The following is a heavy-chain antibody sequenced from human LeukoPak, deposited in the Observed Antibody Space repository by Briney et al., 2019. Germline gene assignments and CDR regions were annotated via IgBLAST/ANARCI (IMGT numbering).Heavy chain of an antibody. J-gene: IGHJ3*02. CDR3: TTEGYGDAFDI. D-gene: IGHD5-18*01. CDR2: IKSKTYGGTT. CDR1: GFTFSNAW. V-gene: IGHV3-15*07. Sequence: GGSLRLSCAASGFTFSNAWMNWVRQAPGKGLEWVGRIKSKTYGGTTDYAAPVKGRFTISRDDSKKTLYLQMGSLKTEDTAVYYCTTEGYGDAFDIWGQGTMVTVSS.